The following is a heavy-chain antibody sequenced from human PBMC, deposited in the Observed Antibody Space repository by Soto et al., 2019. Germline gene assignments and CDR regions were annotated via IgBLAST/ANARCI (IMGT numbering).Heavy chain of an antibody. V-gene: IGHV1-18*01. D-gene: IGHD4-17*01. CDR2: ISDDNGNT. Sequence: QVQLLQSGAEVKKPGASLKVSCKASGYTFTSYGISWQRQSPGQGLEWMGWISDDNGNTYYAQKLQGRVTMTTDTSTSKDTMELRSLRSEVTPVYDCARDSIHPSFTVTTLDYWGQGTLVTVSS. J-gene: IGHJ4*02. CDR3: ARDSIHPSFTVTTLDY. CDR1: GYTFTSYG.